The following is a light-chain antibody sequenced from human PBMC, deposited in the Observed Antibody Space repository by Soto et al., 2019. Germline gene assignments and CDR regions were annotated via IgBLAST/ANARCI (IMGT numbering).Light chain of an antibody. J-gene: IGKJ1*01. Sequence: DIQMTQSPSSLSASVGDRVTITCRASQGIRNDLGWYQQKPGKAPKLLIYKASTLESGVPSRFSGSGSGTEFTLTISSLQSDDSATYYCQQYNSYSWTFGQGTKVDIK. V-gene: IGKV1-5*03. CDR1: QGIRND. CDR2: KAS. CDR3: QQYNSYSWT.